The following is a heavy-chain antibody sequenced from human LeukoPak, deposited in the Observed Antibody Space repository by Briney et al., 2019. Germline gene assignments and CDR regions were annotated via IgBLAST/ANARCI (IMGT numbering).Heavy chain of an antibody. J-gene: IGHJ4*02. Sequence: SETLSLTCTVSGXSISSYYWSWIRQPAGKGLEWIGRIYSSGSTNYNPSLKSRVTMSVDTSKNQFSLKMSSVTAADTAVYYCARVDSSSIIAYWGQGTLVTVSS. CDR1: GXSISSYY. V-gene: IGHV4-4*07. CDR3: ARVDSSSIIAY. D-gene: IGHD6-13*01. CDR2: IYSSGST.